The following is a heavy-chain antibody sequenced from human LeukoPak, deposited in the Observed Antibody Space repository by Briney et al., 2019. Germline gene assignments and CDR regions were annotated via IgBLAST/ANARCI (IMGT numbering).Heavy chain of an antibody. Sequence: ASVKVSCKVSGYSLSEFSMHWVRQAPGKGLEWMGGFDPEDGEIITAQKFQGRVTLTDDASTRTAYMELGSLRSEDTAVYYCATRVAYDDIVVLPAAAHFDYWGQGTLVTVPS. CDR1: GYSLSEFS. J-gene: IGHJ4*02. CDR3: ATRVAYDDIVVLPAAAHFDY. V-gene: IGHV1-24*01. CDR2: FDPEDGEI. D-gene: IGHD2-2*01.